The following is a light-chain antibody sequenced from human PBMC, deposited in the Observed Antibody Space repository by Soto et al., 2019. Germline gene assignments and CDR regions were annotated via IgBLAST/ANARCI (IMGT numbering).Light chain of an antibody. V-gene: IGLV1-47*01. CDR1: SSKIGSNY. J-gene: IGLJ3*02. CDR2: RNN. Sequence: QSVLTQPPSASGTPGQRVTVSCSGDSSKIGSNYVYWYQQLPGTAPKLLIYRNNQRPSGVPDRFSGSKSGTSASLAISGLRSEDEADYYCAVWDDSLRGWVFGGGTKLTVL. CDR3: AVWDDSLRGWV.